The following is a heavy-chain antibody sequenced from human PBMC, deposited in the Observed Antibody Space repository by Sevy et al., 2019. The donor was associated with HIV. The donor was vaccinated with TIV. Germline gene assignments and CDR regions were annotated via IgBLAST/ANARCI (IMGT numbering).Heavy chain of an antibody. V-gene: IGHV3-30*02. CDR2: IRNDGTNK. D-gene: IGHD6-13*01. Sequence: GGSLRLSCAASGSTFSSYGMHWVRQAPGKGLEWVAVIRNDGTNKYYADSVKGRFTISRDNCRNTLYLQMNSLRPDDSAVYYCANTPGIAAAGGEYWGQGTLVTVSS. J-gene: IGHJ4*02. CDR3: ANTPGIAAAGGEY. CDR1: GSTFSSYG.